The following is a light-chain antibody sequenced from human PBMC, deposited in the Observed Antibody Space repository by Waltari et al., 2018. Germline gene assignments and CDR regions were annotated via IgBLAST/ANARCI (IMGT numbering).Light chain of an antibody. CDR3: QQYDSPPWT. V-gene: IGKV4-1*01. J-gene: IGKJ1*01. Sequence: DIVMTQSPDSLAVSLGERATINCKSSQTILHNPNNNYYLAGYQQKQGQPPKLLIYWASTRESGVPDRFGGSGSGTDFTLTISSLQAEDVAVYYCQQYDSPPWTFGQGTKVEI. CDR2: WAS. CDR1: QTILHNPNNNYY.